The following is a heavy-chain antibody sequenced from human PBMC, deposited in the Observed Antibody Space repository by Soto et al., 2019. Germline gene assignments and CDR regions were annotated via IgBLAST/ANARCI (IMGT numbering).Heavy chain of an antibody. CDR2: IYYSGST. CDR1: SGSISNNNYY. CDR3: ARVATSGMHFYFDN. J-gene: IGHJ4*02. D-gene: IGHD6-6*01. V-gene: IGHV4-31*01. Sequence: QVQLQESGPGLVKPSQTLSLTCTVSSGSISNNNYYWSWIRQSSGKDLEWIGYIYYSGSTYYNPSPKSQRTISVDTSKNQFSLELSSVTAADTAVYFCARVATSGMHFYFDNWGQGTLVTVSS.